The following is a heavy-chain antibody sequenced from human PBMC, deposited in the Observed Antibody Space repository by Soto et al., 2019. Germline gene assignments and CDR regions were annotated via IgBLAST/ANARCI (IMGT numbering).Heavy chain of an antibody. CDR1: GGSFSRFA. Sequence: QVQLVQSGAEVKKPGSSVKVSCKASGGSFSRFAISWVRQAPGQGLEWMGGIIPIFGTANYAQKFRGRVTITADESTSTAYMELSSLTFDDTAVYYCARDPRDTSGYIHVSDYWGQGTLVTVSS. CDR3: ARDPRDTSGYIHVSDY. V-gene: IGHV1-69*12. J-gene: IGHJ4*02. CDR2: IIPIFGTA. D-gene: IGHD3-22*01.